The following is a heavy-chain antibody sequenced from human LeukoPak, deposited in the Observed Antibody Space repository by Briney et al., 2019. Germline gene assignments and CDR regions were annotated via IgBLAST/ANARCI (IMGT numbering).Heavy chain of an antibody. CDR1: GGSISSGGYY. CDR2: IYYSGST. V-gene: IGHV4-31*03. CDR3: ARDPCSGGSCWFDP. Sequence: PSQTLSLTCTVSGGSISSGGYYWSWIRQHPGKGLEWIEYIYYSGSTYYNPSLKSRVTIPVDTSKNQFSLKLSSVTAADTAVYYCARDPCSGGSCWFDPRGQGTLVTVSS. D-gene: IGHD2-15*01. J-gene: IGHJ5*02.